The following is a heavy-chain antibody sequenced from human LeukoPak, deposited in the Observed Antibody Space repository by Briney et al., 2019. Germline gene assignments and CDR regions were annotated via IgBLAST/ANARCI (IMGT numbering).Heavy chain of an antibody. CDR1: GYTFTGYY. CDR3: ARASHDSSGYYYVIDY. D-gene: IGHD3-22*01. J-gene: IGHJ4*02. Sequence: ASVRVSCKASGYTFTGYYMHWVRQAPGQGLEWMGWINLNSGGTNDAQKFQDRGTMTRDTSISTAYMELSSLRSEDTAVYYCARASHDSSGYYYVIDYWGQGTLVTVSS. V-gene: IGHV1-2*02. CDR2: INLNSGGT.